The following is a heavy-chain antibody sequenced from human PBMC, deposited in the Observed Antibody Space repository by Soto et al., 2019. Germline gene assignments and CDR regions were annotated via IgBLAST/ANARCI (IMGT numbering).Heavy chain of an antibody. CDR1: GGSISSGGYY. D-gene: IGHD6-6*01. Sequence: QVQLQESGPGLVKPSQTLSLTCTVSGGSISSGGYYWSWIRQHPGKGLEWIGYIYYSGSTYYNPSLKSRVTISVDTSKNQFSLKLSSVTAADTAVYYCARGRVVAARPRWFDPWGQGTLVTVSS. J-gene: IGHJ5*02. CDR2: IYYSGST. CDR3: ARGRVVAARPRWFDP. V-gene: IGHV4-31*03.